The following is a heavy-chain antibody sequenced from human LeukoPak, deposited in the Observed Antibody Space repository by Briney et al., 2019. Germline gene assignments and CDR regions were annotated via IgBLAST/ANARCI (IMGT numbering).Heavy chain of an antibody. D-gene: IGHD4-17*01. CDR3: AKTEDYGDYVDY. J-gene: IGHJ4*02. CDR2: IYPGDSDT. Sequence: GESLKISCKGSGYSFSSYWIGWVRQMPGKGLESMGIIYPGDSDTRYSPSFQGQVTISADKSISTAYLQWSSLKGSDTAMYYFAKTEDYGDYVDYWGQGTLVTVSS. V-gene: IGHV5-51*01. CDR1: GYSFSSYW.